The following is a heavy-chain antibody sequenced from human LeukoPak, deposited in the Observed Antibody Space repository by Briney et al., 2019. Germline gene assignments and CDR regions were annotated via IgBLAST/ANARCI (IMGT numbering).Heavy chain of an antibody. CDR3: AKSLRGRESSSFYY. CDR2: ISGSGGST. Sequence: PGGSLRLSCAVSGCTSSGYAMSWVRRAPGKGLEWVSVISGSGGSTYHADSVKGRFTISRDNSKNTLYLQMNRLRAEDTAVYYCAKSLRGRESSSFYYWGQGTLVTVSS. D-gene: IGHD3-10*01. J-gene: IGHJ4*02. V-gene: IGHV3-23*01. CDR1: GCTSSGYA.